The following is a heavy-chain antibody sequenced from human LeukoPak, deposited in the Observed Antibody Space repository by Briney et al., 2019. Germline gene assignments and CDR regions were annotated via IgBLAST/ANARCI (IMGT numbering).Heavy chain of an antibody. V-gene: IGHV1-24*01. D-gene: IGHD3-10*01. Sequence: GASVKVSCKISGYTLTELSMHWVRQAPGKGLEWMGGFDPEDGETIYAQKFQGRVTMTEDTSTDTAYMELSSLRSEDTAVYYCATGLGELQEGNYWGQGTLVTVSS. CDR2: FDPEDGET. J-gene: IGHJ4*02. CDR1: GYTLTELS. CDR3: ATGLGELQEGNY.